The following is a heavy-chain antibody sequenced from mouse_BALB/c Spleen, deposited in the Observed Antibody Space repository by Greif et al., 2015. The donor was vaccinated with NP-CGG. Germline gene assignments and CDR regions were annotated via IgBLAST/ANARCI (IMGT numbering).Heavy chain of an antibody. CDR2: IYPGSGNT. V-gene: IGHV1-84*02. D-gene: IGHD4-1*01. J-gene: IGHJ4*01. Sequence: QVQLQQSGPELVKPGASVKISCEASGYTFTDYYINWVKRKPGQGLEWIGWIYPGSGNTKYNEKFKGKATLTVDTSSSTAYMQLSSLTSEDTAVYFCARRTGTEAMDYWGQGTSVTVSS. CDR3: ARRTGTEAMDY. CDR1: GYTFTDYY.